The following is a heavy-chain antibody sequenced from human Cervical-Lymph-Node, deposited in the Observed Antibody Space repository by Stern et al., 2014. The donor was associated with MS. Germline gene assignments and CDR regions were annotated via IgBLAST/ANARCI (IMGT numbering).Heavy chain of an antibody. CDR2: ISYDGSDT. V-gene: IGHV3-30*18. CDR1: GFTFSSYG. J-gene: IGHJ4*02. D-gene: IGHD3-10*01. CDR3: VKRGITEVRGVRLGDY. Sequence: VQLLESGGGVLPPGRPLSLTCTVSGFTFSSYGMPWVRQAPGKGLEWVSVISYDGSDTYYAESVKGRFTISRDNTKNTLYLEMRRLRREDTAVYYCVKRGITEVRGVRLGDYWGPGTLVIVSS.